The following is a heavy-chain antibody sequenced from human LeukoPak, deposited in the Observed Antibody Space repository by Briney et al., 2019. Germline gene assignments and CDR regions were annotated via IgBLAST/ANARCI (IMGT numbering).Heavy chain of an antibody. CDR1: GGTFGSYA. V-gene: IGHV1-69*06. J-gene: IGHJ4*02. CDR3: ARGGYCSGGSCYSLLDY. CDR2: IIPIFGTA. D-gene: IGHD2-15*01. Sequence: SVKVSCKASGGTFGSYAISWVRQAPGQGLEWMGGIIPIFGTANYAQKFQGRVTITADKSTSIAYMEVSSLRSEDTAVYYCARGGYCSGGSCYSLLDYWGQGALVTVSS.